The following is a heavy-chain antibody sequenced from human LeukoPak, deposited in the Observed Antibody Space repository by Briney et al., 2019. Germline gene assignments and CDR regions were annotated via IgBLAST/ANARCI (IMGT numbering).Heavy chain of an antibody. CDR1: GYAFTVYY. D-gene: IGHD3-22*01. CDR3: ARDPGSFYVSSGTDY. Sequence: ASVKVSRTSCGYAFTVYYTHWERQAPRQGLEWMGWINPNSGGTNYAQNFQGRVTMTRDTSISTAYKELSRLRSDDTAVTYCARDPGSFYVSSGTDYWGQGTLVTVSS. J-gene: IGHJ4*02. CDR2: INPNSGGT. V-gene: IGHV1-2*02.